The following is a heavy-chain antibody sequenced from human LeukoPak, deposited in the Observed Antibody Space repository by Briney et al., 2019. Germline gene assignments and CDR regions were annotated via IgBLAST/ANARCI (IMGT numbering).Heavy chain of an antibody. Sequence: GGSLRLSCAASGFTFSSYAMSWVRQAPGKGLEWVSAISGSGGSTYYADSVKGRFTISRDNSKNTLYLQMNSLTAADTAVYYCARTRIQLWFVPNTFDYWGQGTLVTVSS. CDR3: ARTRIQLWFVPNTFDY. V-gene: IGHV3-23*01. D-gene: IGHD5-18*01. CDR1: GFTFSSYA. CDR2: ISGSGGST. J-gene: IGHJ4*02.